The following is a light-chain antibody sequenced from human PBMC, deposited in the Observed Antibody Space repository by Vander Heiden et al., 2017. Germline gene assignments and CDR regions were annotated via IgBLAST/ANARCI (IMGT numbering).Light chain of an antibody. CDR3: QQDYNTPPT. CDR1: QSISNY. V-gene: IGKV1-39*01. CDR2: AAS. Sequence: DIHLTKSPSYLSAPVGDRVTITCRASQSISNYLNWYQQKPGKAPKLLIYAASSLERGVPSRFSGSGSGTDFTLTISSLQPEDFATYYCQQDYNTPPTFGRGTKVEIK. J-gene: IGKJ4*02.